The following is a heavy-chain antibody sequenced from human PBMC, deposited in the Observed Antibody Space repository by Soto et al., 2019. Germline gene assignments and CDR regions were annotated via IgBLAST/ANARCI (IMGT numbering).Heavy chain of an antibody. CDR1: GFTFSSYG. D-gene: IGHD3-3*01. CDR2: ISYDGSNK. Sequence: QVQLVESGGGVVQPGRSLRLSCAASGFTFSSYGMHWVRQAPGKGLEWVAVISYDGSNKYYADSVKGRFTISRDNSKNTLYLQMKSLRAEDTAVYYCAKEVWSGAMGVWGQGTTVTVSS. V-gene: IGHV3-30*18. CDR3: AKEVWSGAMGV. J-gene: IGHJ6*02.